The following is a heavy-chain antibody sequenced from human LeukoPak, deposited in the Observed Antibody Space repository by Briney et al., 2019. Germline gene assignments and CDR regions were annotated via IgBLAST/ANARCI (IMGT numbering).Heavy chain of an antibody. CDR2: IYTSGST. CDR1: GGSISSYY. CDR3: AAIYDSSPSYYYFYMDV. D-gene: IGHD3-22*01. J-gene: IGHJ6*03. V-gene: IGHV4-4*07. Sequence: PSETLSLTCTVSGGSISSYYWSWIRQPAGKGLEWIGRIYTSGSTNYNPSLKSRVTISVDTSKNQFSLKLSSVTAADTAVYYCAAIYDSSPSYYYFYMDVWGKGTTVTVSS.